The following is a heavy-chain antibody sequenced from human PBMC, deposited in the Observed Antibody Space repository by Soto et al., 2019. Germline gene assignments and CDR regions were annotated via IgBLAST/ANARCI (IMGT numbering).Heavy chain of an antibody. CDR1: GGSISSYY. J-gene: IGHJ5*02. D-gene: IGHD3-22*01. Sequence: SETLSLTCTVSGGSISSYYWSWIRQPPGKGLEWIGYIYYSGSTNYNPSPKSRVTISVDTSKNQFSLKLSSVTAADTAVYYCARLPYYDSSDNWFDPWGQGTLVTVSS. V-gene: IGHV4-59*01. CDR3: ARLPYYDSSDNWFDP. CDR2: IYYSGST.